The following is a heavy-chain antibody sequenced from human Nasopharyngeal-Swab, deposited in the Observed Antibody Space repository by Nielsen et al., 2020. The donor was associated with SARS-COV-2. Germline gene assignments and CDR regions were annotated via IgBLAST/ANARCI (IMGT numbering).Heavy chain of an antibody. CDR2: IYHSEST. CDR3: ARLDARTIIWGGMDV. Sequence: WIRQPPGKGLEWIGYIYHSESTYYNPSLKSRVTISVDGSKNQFSLKLSSVTAADTAVYYCARLDARTIIWGGMDVWGQGTTVTVSS. J-gene: IGHJ6*02. V-gene: IGHV4-30-2*01. D-gene: IGHD3-16*01.